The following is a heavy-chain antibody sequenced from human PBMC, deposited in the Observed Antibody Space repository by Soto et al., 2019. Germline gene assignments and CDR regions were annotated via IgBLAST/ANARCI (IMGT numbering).Heavy chain of an antibody. J-gene: IGHJ4*02. Sequence: VQLVESGGGLVQPGGSLRLSCAASGFFFSDHYMDWVRQAPGKGLEWVGRIKNKANSYTTEYAASVKGRFTISRDDSKNSLYLQMNSLKTEDTAVYYCTRISLVGATGGRYFDYWGQGTLLTVSS. CDR3: TRISLVGATGGRYFDY. D-gene: IGHD1-26*01. V-gene: IGHV3-72*01. CDR2: IKNKANSYTT. CDR1: GFFFSDHY.